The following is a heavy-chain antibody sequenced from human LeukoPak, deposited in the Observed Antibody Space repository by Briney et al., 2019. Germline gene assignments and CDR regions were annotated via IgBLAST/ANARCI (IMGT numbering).Heavy chain of an antibody. J-gene: IGHJ4*02. CDR3: ARTLTYYYDSSGYLLRAQNDY. CDR1: GYTFTCYY. D-gene: IGHD3-22*01. V-gene: IGHV1-2*06. CDR2: INPKSGGT. Sequence: ASVKVSCKASGYTFTCYYMHWVRQAPGQGLEWMGRINPKSGGTNYAQKFQGRVTMTRDTSISTAYMELSRLRSDDTAVYYCARTLTYYYDSSGYLLRAQNDYWGQGTLVTVSS.